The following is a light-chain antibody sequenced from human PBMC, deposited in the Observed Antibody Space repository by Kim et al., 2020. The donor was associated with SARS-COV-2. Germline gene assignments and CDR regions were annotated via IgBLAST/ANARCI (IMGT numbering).Light chain of an antibody. CDR3: QQANSFPYT. CDR2: AAS. J-gene: IGKJ2*01. V-gene: IGKV1-12*01. CDR1: QDISTW. Sequence: DIQMTQSPSSVSASVGDRVTITCRASQDISTWLAWYQQKPGKAPDLLIYAASSLQSGVPSRFSGSGSGTDFTLTISSLQPDDFAIYYCQQANSFPYTFGQGTKLEI.